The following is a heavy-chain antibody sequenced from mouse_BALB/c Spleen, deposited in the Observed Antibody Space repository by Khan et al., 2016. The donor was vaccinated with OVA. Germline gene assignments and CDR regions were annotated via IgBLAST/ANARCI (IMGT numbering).Heavy chain of an antibody. D-gene: IGHD4-1*01. CDR2: ISSGGAYT. CDR1: GFTFSSYS. J-gene: IGHJ3*01. CDR3: ADNVTGSFAY. Sequence: EVELVVSGGDLVKPGGSLKLSCAASGFTFSSYSMSLVRQTPHKRLEWVASISSGGAYTYYPDSGKGRFTISRDNAKNTLYLSMSDLKSEDKAMYYFADNVTGSFAYWGQGTLVTVSS. V-gene: IGHV5-6*01.